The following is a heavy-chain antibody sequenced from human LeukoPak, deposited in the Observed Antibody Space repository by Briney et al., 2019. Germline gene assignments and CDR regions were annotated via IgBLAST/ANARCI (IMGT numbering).Heavy chain of an antibody. CDR3: AREIDCSSTSCYPY. CDR2: IYTSGST. V-gene: IGHV4-4*07. J-gene: IGHJ4*02. D-gene: IGHD2-2*01. Sequence: SETLSLTCTVSGGSISSYYWSWIRQPAGKGLEWIGRIYTSGSTNYNPSLKSRVTMSVDTSKNQFSLKLSSVTAADTAVYYCAREIDCSSTSCYPYWGQGTLVTVSS. CDR1: GGSISSYY.